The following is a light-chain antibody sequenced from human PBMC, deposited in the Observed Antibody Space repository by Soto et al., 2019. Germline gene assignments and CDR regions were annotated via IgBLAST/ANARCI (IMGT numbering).Light chain of an antibody. J-gene: IGLJ3*02. CDR3: QTGGTGYGV. V-gene: IGLV4-69*01. CDR1: SGHSSYA. Sequence: QLVLTQSPSASASLGASVKLTCTLSSGHSSYAIAWHQQQPEKGPRYLMKLNSDGSHTKGDGIPDRFSGSSSGAERYLTISSLRSGDEADYYCQTGGTGYGVFGGGTKLTV. CDR2: LNSDGSH.